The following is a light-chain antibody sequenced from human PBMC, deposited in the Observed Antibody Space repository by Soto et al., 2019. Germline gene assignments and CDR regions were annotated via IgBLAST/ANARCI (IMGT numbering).Light chain of an antibody. V-gene: IGKV1-33*01. J-gene: IGKJ5*01. CDR1: QDIRNY. Sequence: DLQMTQSPSSLSASVGDRVTITCQASQDIRNYLSWYQQKPGKAPKLLIYGASNLETGVPSRFSGSGSGTDFTFTIRSLQAEDIATYYCQQYDHLPITFGQGTRLEIK. CDR3: QQYDHLPIT. CDR2: GAS.